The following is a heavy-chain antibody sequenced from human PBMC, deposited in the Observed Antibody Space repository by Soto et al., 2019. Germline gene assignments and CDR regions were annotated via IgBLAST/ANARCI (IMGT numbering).Heavy chain of an antibody. CDR1: GDSISSHY. CDR3: ARVGATVTSQALGFDH. D-gene: IGHD4-17*01. CDR2: LYYTGST. J-gene: IGHJ4*02. V-gene: IGHV4-59*11. Sequence: QVQLQESGPGLVRPSETLSLTCTVSGDSISSHYWSWVRQPPGKGLEWIGYLYYTGSTNYNASLKSQVTMSLDTSKNQFSLMLTSVTAADTAVYYCARVGATVTSQALGFDHWGQGILVTVSS.